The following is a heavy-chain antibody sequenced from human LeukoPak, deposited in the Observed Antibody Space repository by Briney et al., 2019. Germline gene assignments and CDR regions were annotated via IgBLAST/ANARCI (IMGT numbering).Heavy chain of an antibody. J-gene: IGHJ3*02. CDR3: ARHRGFSYGYDAFDI. Sequence: SETLSLTCTVSGSSISSYYWSWIRQPPGKGLEWIGYMYYSGSTIYNPSLKSRVTISVDTSKNQFSLKLSSVTAADTAVYYCARHRGFSYGYDAFDIWGQGTMVTVSS. CDR2: MYYSGST. V-gene: IGHV4-59*08. D-gene: IGHD5-18*01. CDR1: GSSISSYY.